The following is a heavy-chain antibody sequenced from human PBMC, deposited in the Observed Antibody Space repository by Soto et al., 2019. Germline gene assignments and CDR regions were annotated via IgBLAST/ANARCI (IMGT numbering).Heavy chain of an antibody. Sequence: GGSLRLSCAASGFTFSSYSMNWVRQAPGKGLEWVSYISSSSTIYYADSVKGRFTISRDNAKNSLYLQMNSLRDEDTAVYYCARDQSVAGTSVDEYFQHWGQGTLVTVSS. CDR2: ISSSSTI. CDR3: ARDQSVAGTSVDEYFQH. CDR1: GFTFSSYS. J-gene: IGHJ1*01. D-gene: IGHD6-19*01. V-gene: IGHV3-48*02.